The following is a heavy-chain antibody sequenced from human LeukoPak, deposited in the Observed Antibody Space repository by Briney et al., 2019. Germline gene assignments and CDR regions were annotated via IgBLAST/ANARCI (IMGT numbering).Heavy chain of an antibody. D-gene: IGHD3-10*01. CDR2: IYYSGNT. Sequence: SETLSLTCAVSGGSTSGYYWSWIRQPPGKGLEWIGYIYYSGNTNYNPSLKSRVTISVDTSKNQFSLDLYFVTAADTAVYYCARLPMIRGVTGYYFDYWGQGSLVTVSS. CDR3: ARLPMIRGVTGYYFDY. J-gene: IGHJ4*02. V-gene: IGHV4-59*01. CDR1: GGSTSGYY.